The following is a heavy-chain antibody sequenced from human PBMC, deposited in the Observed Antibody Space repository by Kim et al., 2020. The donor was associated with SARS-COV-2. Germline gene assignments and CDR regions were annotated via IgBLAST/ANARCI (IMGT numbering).Heavy chain of an antibody. CDR2: IIPIFDTP. V-gene: IGHV1-69*13. Sequence: SVKVSCEASGGSFSSYAISWVRQAPGQGLDWMGGIIPIFDTPNYAQKFQGRVTITADESTSTAYMELSSLRSEDTAVYYCARDRRAGSENTFDIWGQGTMVTVSS. J-gene: IGHJ3*02. D-gene: IGHD3-10*01. CDR3: ARDRRAGSENTFDI. CDR1: GGSFSSYA.